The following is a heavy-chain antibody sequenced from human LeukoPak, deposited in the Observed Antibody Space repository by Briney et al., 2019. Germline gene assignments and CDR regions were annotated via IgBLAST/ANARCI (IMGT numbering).Heavy chain of an antibody. D-gene: IGHD2-2*01. CDR3: ARAPTVLVGYCSSSSCQADY. V-gene: IGHV3-30*03. CDR2: ISFDGSNK. J-gene: IGHJ4*02. CDR1: GFTFSIYG. Sequence: GGSLKLSCAASGFTFSIYGMHWVRLAPGKGLEWVTFISFDGSNKYYVDSVKGRFTISRDNSKNTLYLQMNSLRTEDTAVYYCARAPTVLVGYCSSSSCQADYWGQGTLVTVSS.